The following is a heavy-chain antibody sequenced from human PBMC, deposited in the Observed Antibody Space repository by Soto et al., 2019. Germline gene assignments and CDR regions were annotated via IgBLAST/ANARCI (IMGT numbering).Heavy chain of an antibody. CDR1: GYTLTSYG. Sequence: ASVKVSCKASGYTLTSYGISWVRQAPGQGLEWMGWISAYNGNTNYAQKLQGRVTMTTDTSTSTAYMELRSLRSDDTAVYYCARVKGMCSSTSCPVYYYGMDVWGQGTTVTVSS. J-gene: IGHJ6*02. CDR2: ISAYNGNT. D-gene: IGHD2-2*01. V-gene: IGHV1-18*04. CDR3: ARVKGMCSSTSCPVYYYGMDV.